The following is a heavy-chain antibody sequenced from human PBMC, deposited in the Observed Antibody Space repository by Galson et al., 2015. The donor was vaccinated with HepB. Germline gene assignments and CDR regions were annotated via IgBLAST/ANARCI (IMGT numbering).Heavy chain of an antibody. CDR2: ISHDGSNT. CDR1: GFSFTSYA. CDR3: AKGIWGFAMFDALDI. D-gene: IGHD3-16*01. V-gene: IGHV3-30*04. Sequence: SLRLSCAASGFSFTSYAMHWVRQAPGKGLEWVAVISHDGSNTEYADSVRGRFTISRDNSKNTLYLQMKSLRADDTALYYCAKGIWGFAMFDALDIWGQGTMVTVSS. J-gene: IGHJ3*02.